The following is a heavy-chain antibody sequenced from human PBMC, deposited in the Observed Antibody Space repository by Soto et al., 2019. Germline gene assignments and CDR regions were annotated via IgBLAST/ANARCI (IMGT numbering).Heavy chain of an antibody. CDR1: GGTFSSYA. J-gene: IGHJ4*02. CDR2: IIPIFGTA. V-gene: IGHV1-69*01. D-gene: IGHD3-22*01. CDR3: ARGKTYYYDSSGYYYDHERFDY. Sequence: QVQLVQSGAEVKKPGSSVKVSCKASGGTFSSYAISWVRQAPGQGLEWMGGIIPIFGTANYAQKFQGRVTITADESTSTADMELSSLRSEDTAVYYCARGKTYYYDSSGYYYDHERFDYWGQGTLVTVSS.